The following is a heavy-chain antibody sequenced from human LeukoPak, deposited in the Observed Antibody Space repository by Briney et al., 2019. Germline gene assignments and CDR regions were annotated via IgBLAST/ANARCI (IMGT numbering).Heavy chain of an antibody. CDR2: IDYSGNT. V-gene: IGHV4-59*01. J-gene: IGHJ4*02. CDR3: GSSTYKFWGGYHDY. CDR1: GGTFSSYF. D-gene: IGHD3-3*01. Sequence: ESLRLSCTASGGTFSSYFWSWIRQPPGKGLEWIAYIDYSGNTNYNPYLKSRVSTSLDTNKNHSSLKLSSVTAADTTVDYCGSSTYKFWGGYHDYWGQGTLVTVSS.